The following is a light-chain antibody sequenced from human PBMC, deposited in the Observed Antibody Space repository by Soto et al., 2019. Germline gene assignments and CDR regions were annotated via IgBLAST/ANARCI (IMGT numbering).Light chain of an antibody. Sequence: EIVMTQSPATLSVSPGERATLSCRASQSVSSNLAWYQQKPGQAPRLLIYGASTRATGITDRFSGSGSGTEFTLTISSLQSEDFAVYYWQQYNNWPPTFGGGTKVEIK. CDR1: QSVSSN. J-gene: IGKJ4*01. V-gene: IGKV3-15*01. CDR3: QQYNNWPPT. CDR2: GAS.